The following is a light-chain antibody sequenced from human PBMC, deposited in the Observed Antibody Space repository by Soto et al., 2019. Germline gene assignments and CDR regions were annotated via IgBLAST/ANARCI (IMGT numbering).Light chain of an antibody. Sequence: EIVLTQSPGTLSLSPGERATLSCRASQSVSSRNLAWYQQKPGQAPRLLIYGASSRATGIPDRFSGSGSGIDFTLTIRRLEPEDFAVYYWQQYGSPSLFGQGTRLEIK. J-gene: IGKJ5*01. CDR1: QSVSSRN. V-gene: IGKV3-20*01. CDR2: GAS. CDR3: QQYGSPSL.